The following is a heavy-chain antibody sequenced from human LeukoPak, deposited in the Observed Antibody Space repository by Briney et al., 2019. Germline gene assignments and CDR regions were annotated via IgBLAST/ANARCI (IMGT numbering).Heavy chain of an antibody. CDR1: GFTFSSYW. Sequence: GGSLRLSCAASGFTFSSYWMHWVRQAPGKGLVWVSRINSDGSSTSYADSVKGRFTISRDNSKNTLYLQMNSLRAEDTAVYYCAREYCSGGSCYPKAYFDYWGQGTLVTVSS. CDR2: INSDGSST. V-gene: IGHV3-74*01. J-gene: IGHJ4*02. CDR3: AREYCSGGSCYPKAYFDY. D-gene: IGHD2-15*01.